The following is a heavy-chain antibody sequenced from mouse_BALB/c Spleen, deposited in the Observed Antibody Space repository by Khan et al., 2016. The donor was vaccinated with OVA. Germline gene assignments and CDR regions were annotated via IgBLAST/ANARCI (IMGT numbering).Heavy chain of an antibody. Sequence: VKLLESGPGLVAPSQSLSITCTISGFSLTNYGVHWVRQPPGKGLEWLVVIWSDGSTNYNSALKSRLSISKDNSKSQVFLKMNSLQTDDTAMYYCARQPYYHYYLMDYWGQGTSVTVSS. J-gene: IGHJ4*01. CDR1: GFSLTNYG. CDR3: ARQPYYHYYLMDY. CDR2: IWSDGST. V-gene: IGHV2-6-1*01. D-gene: IGHD2-10*01.